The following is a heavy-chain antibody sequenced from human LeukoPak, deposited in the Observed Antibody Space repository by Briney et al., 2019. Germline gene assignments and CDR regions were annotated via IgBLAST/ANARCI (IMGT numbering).Heavy chain of an antibody. CDR1: GFTFSSYW. D-gene: IGHD2-21*02. Sequence: PGGSLRLSCAASGFTFSSYWMSWVRQAPGKGLEWVANMKQDGSEKYYVDSVKGRFTISRDNAKNSLYLQMNSLRAEDTAVYYCARAARLAYCGGDCYAFDIWGQGTMVTVSS. V-gene: IGHV3-7*01. CDR2: MKQDGSEK. CDR3: ARAARLAYCGGDCYAFDI. J-gene: IGHJ3*02.